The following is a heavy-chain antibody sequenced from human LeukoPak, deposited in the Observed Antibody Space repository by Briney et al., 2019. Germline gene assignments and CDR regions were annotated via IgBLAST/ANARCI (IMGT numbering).Heavy chain of an antibody. CDR1: GYTFTSYG. V-gene: IGHV1-46*01. CDR3: ARVRRCCSNGVCYDYGMDV. Sequence: ASVKVSCKASGYTFTSYGISWVRQAPRQGLEWMGIINPSGGSTTYAQKFQGRVTMARDTSTSTVYMELSSLISEDTAVYYCARVRRCCSNGVCYDYGMDVWGQGTTVTVSS. D-gene: IGHD2-8*01. CDR2: INPSGGST. J-gene: IGHJ6*02.